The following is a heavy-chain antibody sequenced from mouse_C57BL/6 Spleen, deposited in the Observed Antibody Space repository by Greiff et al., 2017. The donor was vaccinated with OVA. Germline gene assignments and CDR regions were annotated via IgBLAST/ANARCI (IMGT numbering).Heavy chain of an antibody. V-gene: IGHV5-12*01. J-gene: IGHJ4*01. Sequence: EVQLVESGGGLVQPGGSLKLSCAASGFTFSDYYMYWVRQTPEKRLEWVAYISNGGGSTYYPDTVKGRFTISRDNAKNTLYLQMSRLKSEDTAMYYCARHVSTSAMDYWGQGTSVTVSS. CDR2: ISNGGGST. CDR1: GFTFSDYY. CDR3: ARHVSTSAMDY. D-gene: IGHD1-1*01.